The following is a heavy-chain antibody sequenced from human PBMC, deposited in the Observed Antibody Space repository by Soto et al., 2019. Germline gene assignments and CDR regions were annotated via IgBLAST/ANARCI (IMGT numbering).Heavy chain of an antibody. J-gene: IGHJ4*02. CDR2: ISGSGGST. D-gene: IGHD6-13*01. V-gene: IGHV3-23*01. Sequence: EVQLLESGGGLVQPGGSLRLSCAASGFTFSSYAMSWVRQAPGKGLEWVSAISGSGGSTCYADSVKGRFTISRDNSKNTLYLQMNSLRAEDTAVYYCANPGIAAADESDYWGQGTLVTVSS. CDR3: ANPGIAAADESDY. CDR1: GFTFSSYA.